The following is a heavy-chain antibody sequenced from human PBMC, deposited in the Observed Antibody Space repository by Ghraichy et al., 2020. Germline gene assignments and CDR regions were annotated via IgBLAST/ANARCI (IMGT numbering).Heavy chain of an antibody. J-gene: IGHJ6*02. D-gene: IGHD2-15*01. V-gene: IGHV3-74*01. CDR1: GFNVRSNW. CDR3: ARDLYGSVDV. CDR2: IRGDDSST. Sequence: GGSLRLSCAASGFNVRSNWMHWVRQAPGKGLVWVSRIRGDDSSTDYADSVKGRFTISRDTAKNTLYLQMNSLRVDDTAVYYCARDLYGSVDVWGQGTTVTVSS.